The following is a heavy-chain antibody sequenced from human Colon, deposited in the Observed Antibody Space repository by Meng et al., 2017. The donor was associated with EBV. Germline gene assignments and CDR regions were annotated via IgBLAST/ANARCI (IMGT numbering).Heavy chain of an antibody. CDR1: GGSISTSDW. V-gene: IGHV4-4*02. CDR3: ARVRVIPAAVGFDY. D-gene: IGHD2-2*01. CDR2: IYRGGGT. J-gene: IGHJ4*02. Sequence: QVPLQEAVPGLVEPSGSLSLTCAASGGSISTSDWWSWVRQPPGKGLEWIGEIYRGGGTNYNPSFKSRVTISVDTSNNHFSLKLSYVTAADTAVYYCARVRVIPAAVGFDYWGQGTLVTVSS.